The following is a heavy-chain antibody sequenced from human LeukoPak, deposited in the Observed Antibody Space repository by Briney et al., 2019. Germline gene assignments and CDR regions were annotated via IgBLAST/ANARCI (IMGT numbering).Heavy chain of an antibody. CDR2: ISSTSDTI. J-gene: IGHJ5*02. CDR3: TRELAS. Sequence: GGSLRLSCAASGFIFSSHEMHWVRQAPGKGLEWVSYISSTSDTIYYVDSVKGRFTISRDNAKNSLYLQMNSLRVDDTAVYYCTRELASWGQGTLVTVSS. CDR1: GFIFSSHE. V-gene: IGHV3-48*01.